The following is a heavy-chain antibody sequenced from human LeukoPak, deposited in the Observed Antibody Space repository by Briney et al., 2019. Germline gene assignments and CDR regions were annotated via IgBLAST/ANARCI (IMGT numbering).Heavy chain of an antibody. CDR1: GFTFSSYA. J-gene: IGHJ4*02. CDR3: AKVGGSYYYDSSGSNGYYFDY. V-gene: IGHV3-23*01. Sequence: GGSLRLSCAASGFTFSSYAMSWVRQAPGKGLEGGSAISGSGGSTYYADSVKGRFTISRDNSKNTLYLQMNSLRAEDTAVYYCAKVGGSYYYDSSGSNGYYFDYWGQGTLVTVSS. CDR2: ISGSGGST. D-gene: IGHD3-22*01.